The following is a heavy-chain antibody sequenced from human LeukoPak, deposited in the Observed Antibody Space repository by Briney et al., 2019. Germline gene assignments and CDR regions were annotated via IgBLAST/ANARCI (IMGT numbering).Heavy chain of an antibody. D-gene: IGHD3-10*01. CDR1: GFTFSNAW. V-gene: IGHV3-15*01. Sequence: GGSLRLSCAASGFTFSNAWMSWVRQAPGKGLEWVGRIKSKTDGGTTDYAAPVKGRFTISRDDSKNKMYLRMNSLKTEDTAVYYCTTVPNPYYYGSGSYLWLDPWGQGTLVTVSS. CDR3: TTVPNPYYYGSGSYLWLDP. CDR2: IKSKTDGGTT. J-gene: IGHJ5*02.